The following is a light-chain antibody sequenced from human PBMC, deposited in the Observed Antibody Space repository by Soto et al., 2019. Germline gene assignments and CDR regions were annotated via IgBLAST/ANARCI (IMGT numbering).Light chain of an antibody. Sequence: DVVMTQSPLSLPVILGQPASISCRSSQSLVYSDGNTYLSWFHQGPGQSPRRLIYRVSNRDSGVPDRFSGSGSGADFTLKISRVEAEDVGTYYCMEGSRWPKTFGQGTKVDIK. CDR1: QSLVYSDGNTY. J-gene: IGKJ1*01. CDR3: MEGSRWPKT. V-gene: IGKV2-30*01. CDR2: RVS.